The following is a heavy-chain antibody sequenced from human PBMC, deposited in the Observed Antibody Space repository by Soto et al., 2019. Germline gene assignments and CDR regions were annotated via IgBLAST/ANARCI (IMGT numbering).Heavy chain of an antibody. D-gene: IGHD1-1*01. CDR1: GGTFSSYA. Sequence: QVQLVQSGAEVKKPGSSVKVSCKASGGTFSSYAISWVRQAPGQGLEWMGGIIPIFGTANYAQKFQGRVTITGDESTGTAYMVLSSLRSEDTAVYYCARVTTGTAFVGDYWGQGTLVAVSA. V-gene: IGHV1-69*01. CDR3: ARVTTGTAFVGDY. J-gene: IGHJ4*02. CDR2: IIPIFGTA.